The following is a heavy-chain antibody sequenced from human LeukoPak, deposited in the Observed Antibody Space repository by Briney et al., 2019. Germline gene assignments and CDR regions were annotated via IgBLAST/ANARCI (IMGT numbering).Heavy chain of an antibody. D-gene: IGHD3-10*01. V-gene: IGHV5-10-1*01. CDR2: IDPSDSYT. J-gene: IGHJ5*02. Sequence: GESLRILCRGSGGSFTSYWIRWVRQMAGKGVVGMGRIDPSDSYTNYSPSFQGHATISADKSISTAYLQWSSLKASDTAMYYCARQKFSSGNAWFDPWGQGTLVTVSS. CDR1: GGSFTSYW. CDR3: ARQKFSSGNAWFDP.